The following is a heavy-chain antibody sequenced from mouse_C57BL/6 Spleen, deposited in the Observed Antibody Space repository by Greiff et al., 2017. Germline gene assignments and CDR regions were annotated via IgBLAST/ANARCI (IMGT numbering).Heavy chain of an antibody. D-gene: IGHD1-1*01. V-gene: IGHV5-4*01. Sequence: EVQGVESGGGLVKPGGSLKLSCAASGFTFSSYAMSWVRQTPEKRLEWVATISDGGSYTYYPDNVKGRFTISRDNAKNNLYLQMSHLKSEDTAMYYCARPGSSSYWYFDVWGTGTTVTVSS. J-gene: IGHJ1*03. CDR1: GFTFSSYA. CDR3: ARPGSSSYWYFDV. CDR2: ISDGGSYT.